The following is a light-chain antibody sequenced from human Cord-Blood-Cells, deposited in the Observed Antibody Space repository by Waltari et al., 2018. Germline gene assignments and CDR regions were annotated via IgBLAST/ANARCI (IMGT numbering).Light chain of an antibody. J-gene: IGKJ2*01. V-gene: IGKV1-39*01. CDR1: QSISSY. CDR2: AAS. Sequence: DIQMTQSPFSLSASVGDRVTITCRASQSISSYLTSYQQKPGKAPKLLIYAASSLQSGVPSRFSGSGSVTDFTLTISSLQPEDFATYYCQQGYSTPYTFGQGTKLEIK. CDR3: QQGYSTPYT.